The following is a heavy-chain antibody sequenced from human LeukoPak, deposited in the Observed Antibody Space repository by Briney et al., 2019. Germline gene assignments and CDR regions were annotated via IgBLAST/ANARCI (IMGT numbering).Heavy chain of an antibody. Sequence: GGSLRLSCAASGFTFSSYSMNWVRQGPGRGLEWVSGISSASGSIYYADSVKGRFTISRDNAEDSLYLQMNSLGAEDTAVYYCGRGYYDSSGHYAIDHWGQGTLVTVSS. D-gene: IGHD3-22*01. V-gene: IGHV3-21*01. CDR1: GFTFSSYS. CDR3: GRGYYDSSGHYAIDH. J-gene: IGHJ4*02. CDR2: ISSASGSI.